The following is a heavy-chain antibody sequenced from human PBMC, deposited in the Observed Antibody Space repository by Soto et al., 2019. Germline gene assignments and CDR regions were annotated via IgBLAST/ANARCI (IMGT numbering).Heavy chain of an antibody. CDR3: AKGTSSGWSHLDY. V-gene: IGHV3-9*01. CDR2: ISWNSGSI. CDR1: GFTFDDYA. Sequence: EVQLVESGGGLVQPGRSLRLSCAASGFTFDDYAMHWVRQAPGKGLEWVSGISWNSGSIGYADSVKGRFTISRDNAKNSLYLQMNSLRAEDTALYYCAKGTSSGWSHLDYWGQGTLVTVSS. D-gene: IGHD6-19*01. J-gene: IGHJ4*02.